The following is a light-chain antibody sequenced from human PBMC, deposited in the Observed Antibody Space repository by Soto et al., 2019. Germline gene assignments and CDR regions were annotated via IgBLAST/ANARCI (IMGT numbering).Light chain of an antibody. CDR2: DVS. CDR1: TSDVGGYNF. CDR3: SSYAASNNFYFV. V-gene: IGLV2-14*03. Sequence: ALTQPASVSGSPGQTITISCTGTTSDVGGYNFVSWYQLHPGKAPKLLIYDVSNRPSGVSNRFSGSKSGNTASLTISGLQAEDEADYYCSSYAASNNFYFVFGGGTKLTVL. J-gene: IGLJ3*02.